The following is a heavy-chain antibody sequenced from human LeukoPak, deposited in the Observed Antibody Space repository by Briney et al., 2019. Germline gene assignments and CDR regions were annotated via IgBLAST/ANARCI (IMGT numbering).Heavy chain of an antibody. V-gene: IGHV4-34*01. CDR3: ARRSVVVVAATRKAFDI. Sequence: SETLSLTCAVYGGSFSGYYWSWIRQPPGKGLEWIGEINHSGSTNYNPSPKSRVTISVDTSKNQFSLKLSSVTAADTAVYYCARRSVVVVAATRKAFDIWGQGTMVTVSS. D-gene: IGHD2-15*01. CDR1: GGSFSGYY. CDR2: INHSGST. J-gene: IGHJ3*02.